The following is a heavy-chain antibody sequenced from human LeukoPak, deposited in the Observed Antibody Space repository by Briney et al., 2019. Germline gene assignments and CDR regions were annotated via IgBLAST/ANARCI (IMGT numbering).Heavy chain of an antibody. Sequence: ASVKVSCKASGYTLTGYYMHWVRQAPGQGLEWMGQINTNSGGTNYAQKFQGRVTMTRDTSISTAYMELSRLRSDDTAVYYCASRTSYGDYAYYWGQGTLVTVSS. D-gene: IGHD4-17*01. J-gene: IGHJ4*02. CDR1: GYTLTGYY. CDR3: ASRTSYGDYAYY. V-gene: IGHV1-2*06. CDR2: INTNSGGT.